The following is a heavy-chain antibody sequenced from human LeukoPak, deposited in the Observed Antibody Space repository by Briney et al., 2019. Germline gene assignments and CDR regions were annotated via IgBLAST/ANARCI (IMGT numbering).Heavy chain of an antibody. CDR2: ISWNSGSI. Sequence: GGSLRLSCAASGFTFDDYAMHWVRQAPGKGLEWVSGISWNSGSIGYADSEKGRFTISRDNAKNSLYLQMNSLRAEDTALYHCAKVPLGTYYFDYWGQGTLVTVSS. J-gene: IGHJ4*02. D-gene: IGHD7-27*01. V-gene: IGHV3-9*01. CDR3: AKVPLGTYYFDY. CDR1: GFTFDDYA.